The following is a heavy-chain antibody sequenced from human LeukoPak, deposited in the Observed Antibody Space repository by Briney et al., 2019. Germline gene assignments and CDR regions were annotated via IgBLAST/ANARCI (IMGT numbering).Heavy chain of an antibody. V-gene: IGHV1-69*04. Sequence: GSSVKVSCKASGGTFSSYAISWVRQAPGQGLEWMGRIIPILGIANYAQKFQGRVTITADKSTSTAYMELSSLRSEDTAVYYCARDGDLDYGDYSSLYYFDYWGQGTLVTVSS. CDR1: GGTFSSYA. J-gene: IGHJ4*02. CDR3: ARDGDLDYGDYSSLYYFDY. D-gene: IGHD4-17*01. CDR2: IIPILGIA.